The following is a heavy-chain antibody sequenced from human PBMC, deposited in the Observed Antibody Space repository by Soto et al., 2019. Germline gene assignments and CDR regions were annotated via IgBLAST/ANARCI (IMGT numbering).Heavy chain of an antibody. J-gene: IGHJ3*02. CDR3: ARDREEVLVYCSGGSCPDAFDI. D-gene: IGHD2-15*01. V-gene: IGHV1-46*03. CDR2: INPSGGST. Sequence: QVQLVQSGAEVKKPGASVKVSCKASGYTFTSYYMHWVRQAPGQGLEWMGIINPSGGSTSYEQKFQGRVTMTRDTSTSTVYMELSSLRAEDTAVYYCARDREEVLVYCSGGSCPDAFDIWGQGTMVTVSS. CDR1: GYTFTSYY.